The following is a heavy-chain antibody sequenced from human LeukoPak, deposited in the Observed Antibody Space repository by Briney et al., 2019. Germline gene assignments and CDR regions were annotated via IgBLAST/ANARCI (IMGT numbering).Heavy chain of an antibody. CDR1: GGSISSYY. V-gene: IGHV4-59*08. D-gene: IGHD2-2*01. CDR2: IYYSGST. Sequence: SETLSLTCTVSGGSISSYYWSWIRQPPGKGLEWIGYIYYSGSTNYNPSLRSRVTISVDTSKNQFSLKLSSVTAADTAVYYCARIVVVPAAISLPGWFDPWGQGTLVTVSS. J-gene: IGHJ5*02. CDR3: ARIVVVPAAISLPGWFDP.